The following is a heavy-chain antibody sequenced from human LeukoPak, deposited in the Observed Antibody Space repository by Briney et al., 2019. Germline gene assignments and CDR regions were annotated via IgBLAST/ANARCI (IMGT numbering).Heavy chain of an antibody. V-gene: IGHV4-34*01. CDR1: GGSFSGYY. CDR3: TRGRSVKQQLDPLDLDY. D-gene: IGHD6-13*01. J-gene: IGHJ4*02. Sequence: PSESLSLTCAVYGGSFSGYYWSWLRQPPGKGLEWIGVINHSGRTNYNPSLKSRVTISVDTSKNQFSLELTSVTAADTAVYYCTRGRSVKQQLDPLDLDYWGQGTLVTVSS. CDR2: INHSGRT.